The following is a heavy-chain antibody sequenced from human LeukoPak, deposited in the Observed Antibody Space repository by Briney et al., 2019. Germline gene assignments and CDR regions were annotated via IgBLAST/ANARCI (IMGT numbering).Heavy chain of an antibody. Sequence: ASVKVSCKVSGYTLTELSMHWVRQAPGKGLEWMGGFDPEDGETIYAQKFQGRVTMTEDTSTDTAYMELSSLRSEDTAVYYCVTGHYYDSSEPTVWGQGTLVTVSS. V-gene: IGHV1-24*01. CDR2: FDPEDGET. CDR3: VTGHYYDSSEPTV. D-gene: IGHD3-22*01. J-gene: IGHJ4*02. CDR1: GYTLTELS.